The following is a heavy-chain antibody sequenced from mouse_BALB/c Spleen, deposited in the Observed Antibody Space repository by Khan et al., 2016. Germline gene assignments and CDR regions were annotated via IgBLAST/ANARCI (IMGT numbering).Heavy chain of an antibody. CDR1: GFTFSTYC. Sequence: EVELVESGGGLVQPGGSLKLSCAASGFTFSTYCMSWVRQTPDKRLELVATINSNGGSTYYPDSVKGRFTISSDNAKNTLYLQMSSLNSEDTARYYCAIENYRYYFDYWGQGTTLTVSA. CDR3: AIENYRYYFDY. CDR2: INSNGGST. V-gene: IGHV5-6-3*01. D-gene: IGHD2-14*01. J-gene: IGHJ2*01.